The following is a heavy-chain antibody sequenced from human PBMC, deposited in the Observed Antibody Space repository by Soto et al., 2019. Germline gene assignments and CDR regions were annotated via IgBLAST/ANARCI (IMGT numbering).Heavy chain of an antibody. J-gene: IGHJ4*02. CDR3: ARDDEGATYFDY. D-gene: IGHD1-26*01. V-gene: IGHV1-69*13. CDR1: GGTFSSYA. Sequence: SVKVSCKASGGTFSSYAISWVRQAPGQGLEWMGGIIPIFGTANYAQKFQGRVTITADESTSTAYMELSSLRSEDTAVYYCARDDEGATYFDYWGQGTLVTVSS. CDR2: IIPIFGTA.